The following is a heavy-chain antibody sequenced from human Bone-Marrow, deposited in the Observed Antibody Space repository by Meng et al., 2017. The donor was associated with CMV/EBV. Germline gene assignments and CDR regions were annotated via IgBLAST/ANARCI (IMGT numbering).Heavy chain of an antibody. CDR2: ISWDGGNT. D-gene: IGHD3-10*01. J-gene: IGHJ4*02. CDR1: GCTFDDYT. CDR3: AKDISGGWFGESFDY. V-gene: IGHV3-43*01. Sequence: SGCTFDDYTRHWVRQAPGKGLEWVSLISWDGGNTYYADSVKGRFTISRDNSKNSLYLQMNSLRTEDTALYYCAKDISGGWFGESFDYWGQGTLVTVSS.